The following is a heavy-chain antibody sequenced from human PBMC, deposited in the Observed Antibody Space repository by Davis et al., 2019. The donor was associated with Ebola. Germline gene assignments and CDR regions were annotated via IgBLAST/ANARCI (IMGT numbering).Heavy chain of an antibody. D-gene: IGHD3-22*01. CDR1: GGSFSGYY. V-gene: IGHV4-34*12. Sequence: MPSETLSLTCAAYGGSFSGYYWSWIRQPPGKGLEWIGEIIHSGSTNYNPSLKSRVTTSVDTSKNQFSLKLSSVTAADTAVYYCAREAWYYYDSSGYYPRWFDPGGQGTLVTVSS. CDR2: IIHSGST. J-gene: IGHJ5*02. CDR3: AREAWYYYDSSGYYPRWFDP.